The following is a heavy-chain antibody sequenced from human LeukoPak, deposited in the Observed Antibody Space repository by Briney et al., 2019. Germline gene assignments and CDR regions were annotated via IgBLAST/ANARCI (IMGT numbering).Heavy chain of an antibody. CDR2: IYYSGST. V-gene: IGHV4-31*03. CDR3: ARSGSYYFDY. Sequence: SETLSLTCTVSGCSISSGGYYWSWIRQHPGKGLEWIGYIYYSGSTYYNPSLKSRVTISVDTSKNQFSLKLSSVTAADTAVYYCARSGSYYFDYWGQGTLVTVSS. D-gene: IGHD1-26*01. CDR1: GCSISSGGYY. J-gene: IGHJ4*02.